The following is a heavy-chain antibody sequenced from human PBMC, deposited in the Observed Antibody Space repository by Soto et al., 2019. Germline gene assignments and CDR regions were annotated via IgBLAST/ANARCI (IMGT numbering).Heavy chain of an antibody. CDR1: GGTFSSYT. D-gene: IGHD3-10*01. CDR2: IIPILGIA. J-gene: IGHJ6*03. CDR3: ARTPHRRGRTRYSYYMDV. Sequence: QVQLVQSGAEVKKPGSSVKVSCKASGGTFSSYTISWVRQAPGQGLEWMGRIIPILGIANYAQKFQGRVTITADKSTSTTYMELSRLRSEETAVYYCARTPHRRGRTRYSYYMDVSSKRTTVTVSS. V-gene: IGHV1-69*02.